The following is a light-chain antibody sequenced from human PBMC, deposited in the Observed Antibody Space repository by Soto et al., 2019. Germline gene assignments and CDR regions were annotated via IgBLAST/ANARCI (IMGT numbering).Light chain of an antibody. V-gene: IGKV1-5*01. CDR2: DAS. CDR1: QSISSL. J-gene: IGKJ4*01. CDR3: QQYNSFPLT. Sequence: GDIVTITCRASQSISSLFAWYQQKPGKAPKLLIYDASSLESGVPSRFSGSGSGTEFTLTISSLQPDDFATYYCQQYNSFPLTFGGGTKVDIK.